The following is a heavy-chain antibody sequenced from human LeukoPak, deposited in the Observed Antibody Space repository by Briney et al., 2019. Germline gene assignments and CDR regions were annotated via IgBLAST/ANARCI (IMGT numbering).Heavy chain of an antibody. J-gene: IGHJ5*02. V-gene: IGHV3-7*01. CDR1: GFIFTDYW. Sequence: GGSLKLSCAASGFIFTDYWMYWVRQAPGRGLAWVANIKEDGSEKNYVGSVKGRFTISRDNAKNSLYLQMNSLRAEDTAVYYCARDRGTIQLWLENWFDPWGQGTLVTVSS. CDR2: IKEDGSEK. CDR3: ARDRGTIQLWLENWFDP. D-gene: IGHD5-18*01.